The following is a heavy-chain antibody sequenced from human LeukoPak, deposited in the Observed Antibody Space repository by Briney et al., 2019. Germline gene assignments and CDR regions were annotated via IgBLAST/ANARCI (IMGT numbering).Heavy chain of an antibody. V-gene: IGHV4-59*01. CDR2: IYYSGST. CDR3: ARLMQRDWFDP. J-gene: IGHJ5*02. CDR1: GFTFSRYA. D-gene: IGHD2-8*01. Sequence: GSLRLSCAASGFTFSRYATNWVRQAPGKGLEWIGYIYYSGSTNYNPSLKSRVTISVDTSKNHFSLKLSSVTAADTAVYYCARLMQRDWFDPWGQGTLVTVSS.